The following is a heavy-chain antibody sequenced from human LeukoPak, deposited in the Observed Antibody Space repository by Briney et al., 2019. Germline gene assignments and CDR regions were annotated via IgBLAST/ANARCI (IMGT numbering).Heavy chain of an antibody. D-gene: IGHD3-22*01. Sequence: SETLSLTCTVSGGSVSSGRYYWSWIRQPPGKGLEWIGYIYYSGITNYNPSLKSRVTMSVDTSKNQFSLKLSSVTAADTAVYYCARDADGYLDYWGQGTLVTVSS. CDR3: ARDADGYLDY. CDR2: IYYSGIT. V-gene: IGHV4-61*01. J-gene: IGHJ4*02. CDR1: GGSVSSGRYY.